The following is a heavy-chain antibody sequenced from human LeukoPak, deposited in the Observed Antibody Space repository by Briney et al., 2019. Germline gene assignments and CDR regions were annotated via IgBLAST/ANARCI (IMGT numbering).Heavy chain of an antibody. CDR3: ARYDYGSGYPGSWLDP. D-gene: IGHD3-10*01. CDR2: IYYSGST. Sequence: PSETLSLTCTVSGASISSYFWTWIRQSPGKGLEWIGYIYYSGSTNYNPSLKSRVNISVDTFKNQFSLKLNSVTAADTAVYYCARYDYGSGYPGSWLDPWGQGNLVTVSS. CDR1: GASISSYF. V-gene: IGHV4-59*08. J-gene: IGHJ5*02.